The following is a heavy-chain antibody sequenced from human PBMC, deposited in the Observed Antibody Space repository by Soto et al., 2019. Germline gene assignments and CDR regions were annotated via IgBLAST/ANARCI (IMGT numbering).Heavy chain of an antibody. V-gene: IGHV3-33*01. D-gene: IGHD3-3*01. Sequence: PGGSLRLSCAASGFNFSSYGMHWVRQAPGKGLEWVAVIWYDGSNKYYADSVKGRFTISRDNSKNTLYLQMNSLRAEDTAVYYCAREGSGYSMDVWGKGTTVTVSS. CDR1: GFNFSSYG. CDR2: IWYDGSNK. J-gene: IGHJ6*03. CDR3: AREGSGYSMDV.